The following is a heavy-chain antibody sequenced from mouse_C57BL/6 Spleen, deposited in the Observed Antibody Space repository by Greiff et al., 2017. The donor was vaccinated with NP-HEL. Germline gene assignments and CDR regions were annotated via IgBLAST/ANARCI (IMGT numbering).Heavy chain of an antibody. CDR3: ARPYYEYDGWYFDV. J-gene: IGHJ1*03. D-gene: IGHD2-4*01. CDR2: ISSGSSTI. V-gene: IGHV5-17*01. Sequence: EVHLVESGGGLVKPGGSLKLSCAASGFTFSDYGMHWVRQAPEKGLEWVAYISSGSSTIYYADTVKGRFTISRDNAKNTLFLQMTSLRSEDTAMYYCARPYYEYDGWYFDVWGTGTTVTVSS. CDR1: GFTFSDYG.